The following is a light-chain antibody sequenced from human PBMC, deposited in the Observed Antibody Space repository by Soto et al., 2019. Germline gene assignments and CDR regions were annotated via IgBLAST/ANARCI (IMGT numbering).Light chain of an antibody. CDR1: SSNIESNT. CDR2: SNY. CDR3: SSISGIYPHD. V-gene: IGLV1-44*01. Sequence: QSELNHRPSATGTPGPWVTISCSGSSSNIESNTVTWYQQLPGTAPKLVIYSNYDRPSGVPDRFSGSTSGTSASLVIRGLQSEDYAEYSSSSISGIYPHDSGTMSMVTV. J-gene: IGLJ1*01.